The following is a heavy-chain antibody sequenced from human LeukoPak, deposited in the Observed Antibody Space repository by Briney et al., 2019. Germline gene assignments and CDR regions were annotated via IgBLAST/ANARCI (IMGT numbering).Heavy chain of an antibody. V-gene: IGHV3-66*01. CDR1: GFTVSSNY. J-gene: IGHJ4*02. CDR3: ARAPGKWLRSYYFDY. D-gene: IGHD5-12*01. CDR2: IYSGGST. Sequence: GGSLRLSCAASGFTVSSNYMSWVRQAPGKGLEWVSVIYSGGSTYYADSVKGRFTISRDNSENTLYLQMNSLRAEDTAVYYCARAPGKWLRSYYFDYWGQGTLVTVSS.